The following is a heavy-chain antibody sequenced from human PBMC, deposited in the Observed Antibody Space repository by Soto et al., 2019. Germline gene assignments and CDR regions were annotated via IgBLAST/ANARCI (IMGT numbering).Heavy chain of an antibody. J-gene: IGHJ4*02. CDR1: RVTVKIYG. CDR3: AKAFHPHTFDY. Sequence: LGRAASRVTVKIYGVHGARQAPGKGLEWVAVISYDGSNKYYADSVKGRFTISRDNSKNTLYLQMNSLRAEDTAVYYCAKAFHPHTFDYWGLGTLVTVPS. CDR2: ISYDGSNK. V-gene: IGHV3-30*18.